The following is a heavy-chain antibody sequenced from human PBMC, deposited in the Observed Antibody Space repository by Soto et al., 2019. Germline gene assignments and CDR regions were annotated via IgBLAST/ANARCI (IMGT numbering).Heavy chain of an antibody. D-gene: IGHD2-8*01. CDR1: GFTFSSYG. J-gene: IGHJ6*02. CDR2: IWHDGSYT. CDR3: ARAEINGLGDYGFDA. Sequence: QVQLVESGGGVVQPGRSLRLSCAAPGFTFSSYGMHWVRQSPGKGLEWVAVIWHDGSYTVYADSVKGRFTISRDNSKNTLYQQMNSLRDEDPAVFYCARAEINGLGDYGFDAWRQGTTVTVSS. V-gene: IGHV3-33*01.